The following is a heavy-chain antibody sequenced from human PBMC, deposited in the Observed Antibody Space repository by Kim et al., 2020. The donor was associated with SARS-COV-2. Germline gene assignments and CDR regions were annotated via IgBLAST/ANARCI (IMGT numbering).Heavy chain of an antibody. CDR1: GFTFSSYS. J-gene: IGHJ6*02. Sequence: GGSLRLSCAASGFTFSSYSMNWVRQAPGKGLEWVSSISSSSSYIYYADSVKGRFTISRDNAKNSLYLQMNSLRAEDTAVYYCARDAEGYCSSTSCYYERGYYYGMDVWGQGTTVTVSS. D-gene: IGHD2-2*01. CDR2: ISSSSSYI. CDR3: ARDAEGYCSSTSCYYERGYYYGMDV. V-gene: IGHV3-21*01.